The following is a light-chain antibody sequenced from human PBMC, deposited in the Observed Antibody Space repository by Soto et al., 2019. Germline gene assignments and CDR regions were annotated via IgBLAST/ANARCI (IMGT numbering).Light chain of an antibody. CDR3: QQRGNWPPIT. CDR1: QSVSRF. V-gene: IGKV3-11*01. CDR2: DAS. J-gene: IGKJ5*01. Sequence: ETVLTQSPATLSLSPGERATLSCRASQSVSRFLAWYQQKPGQAPRLLIYDASNRATGIPARFSGSGSGKDFTLTISSLEPEDFAVYYCQQRGNWPPITFGQGTRLDIK.